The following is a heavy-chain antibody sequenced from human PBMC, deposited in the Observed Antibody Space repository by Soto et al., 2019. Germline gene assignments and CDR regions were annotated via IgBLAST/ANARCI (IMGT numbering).Heavy chain of an antibody. D-gene: IGHD3-10*01. CDR3: ARLMDGVWYYGSGSYRYFDY. Sequence: PSETLSLTCTVSGGSISSSSYYWGWIRQPPGKGLEWIGSTYYSGSTYYNPSLKSRVTISVDTSKNQFSLKLSSVTAADTAVYYCARLMDGVWYYGSGSYRYFDYWGQGTLVTVSS. CDR1: GGSISSSSYY. V-gene: IGHV4-39*01. CDR2: TYYSGST. J-gene: IGHJ4*02.